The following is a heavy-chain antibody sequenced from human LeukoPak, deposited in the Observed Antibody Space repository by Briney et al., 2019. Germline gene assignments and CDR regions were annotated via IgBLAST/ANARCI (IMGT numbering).Heavy chain of an antibody. V-gene: IGHV1-8*01. CDR3: ARSSSGYYYYYYYMDV. J-gene: IGHJ6*03. CDR1: GYTFTSYD. Sequence: ASVKVSCKASGYTFTSYDINWVRQATGQGLEWMGWMNPNSGNTGYAQKFQGRVTMTRNTSISTAYMELSSLRSEDTAVYYCARSSSGYYYYYYYMDVWGKGTTVTISS. CDR2: MNPNSGNT. D-gene: IGHD3-22*01.